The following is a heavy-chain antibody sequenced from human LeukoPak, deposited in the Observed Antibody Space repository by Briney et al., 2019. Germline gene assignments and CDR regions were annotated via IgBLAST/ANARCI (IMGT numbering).Heavy chain of an antibody. CDR3: VRGGTGATRDDTLNI. CDR1: GFTFSDYY. Sequence: GGSLRLSCAASGFTFSDYYMSWIRQAPGKGLEWVSYISSSNRYTNYADSVKGRFTISRDNAKNSLFLQMNSLRDEDSAVYYCVRGGTGATRDDTLNIWGQGAMVTVSS. J-gene: IGHJ3*02. CDR2: ISSSNRYT. V-gene: IGHV3-11*06. D-gene: IGHD1-7*01.